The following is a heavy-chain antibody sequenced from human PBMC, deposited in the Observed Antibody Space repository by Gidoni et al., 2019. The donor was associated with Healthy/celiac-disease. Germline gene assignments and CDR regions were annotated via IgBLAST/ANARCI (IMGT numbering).Heavy chain of an antibody. CDR3: ARDHRHFVAFDI. J-gene: IGHJ3*02. Sequence: QVQLQESGPGLVKPSQTLSLTCTVSGGSISSGSYYWSWIRQPAGKGLEWIGRIYTSGSTNYNPSLKSRVTISVDTSKNQFSLKLSSVTAADTAVYYCARDHRHFVAFDIWGQGTMVTVSS. CDR2: IYTSGST. D-gene: IGHD2-21*01. V-gene: IGHV4-61*02. CDR1: GGSISSGSYY.